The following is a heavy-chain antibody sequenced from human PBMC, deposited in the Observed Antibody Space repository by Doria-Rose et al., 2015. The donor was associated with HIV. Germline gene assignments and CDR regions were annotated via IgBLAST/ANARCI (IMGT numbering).Heavy chain of an antibody. J-gene: IGHJ4*02. CDR3: ARIKSSRWYHKYNFDF. Sequence: QESGPVLVKPTETLTLTCTVSGVSLSSPGMGVSWIRQPPGKALEWLANIFSDDERSYKTSLKSRLTISRVTSKSQVVLTMTDMDPVDTATYYCARIKSSRWYHKYNFDFWGQGALVIVSA. CDR1: GVSLSSPGMG. D-gene: IGHD6-13*01. CDR2: IFSDDER. V-gene: IGHV2-26*01.